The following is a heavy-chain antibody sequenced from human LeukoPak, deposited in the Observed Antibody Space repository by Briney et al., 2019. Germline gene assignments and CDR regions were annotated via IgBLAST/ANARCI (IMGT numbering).Heavy chain of an antibody. CDR3: AREGYSSGWYSDYYYYGMDV. CDR2: IYSGGST. CDR1: GFTVSSNY. Sequence: GGSLRLSCAASGFTVSSNYMSWVRQAPGKGLEWVSVIYSGGSTYYADSVKGRFTISRDNSKNTLYLQMNSLRAEDTAVYYCAREGYSSGWYSDYYYYGMDVWGQGTTVTVSS. V-gene: IGHV3-53*01. J-gene: IGHJ6*02. D-gene: IGHD6-19*01.